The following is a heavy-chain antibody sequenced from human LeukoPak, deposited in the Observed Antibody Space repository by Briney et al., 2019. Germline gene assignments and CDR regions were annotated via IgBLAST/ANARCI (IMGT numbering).Heavy chain of an antibody. V-gene: IGHV3-64*04. D-gene: IGHD3-22*01. CDR2: INSDGDGT. CDR1: GFTFTTYA. CDR3: ARDSSPWYYYDRSGSNGFDP. J-gene: IGHJ5*02. Sequence: GGSLRLSCSASGFTFTTYAMHWVRQAPGKGLEYVSAINSDGDGTFYTDSVRGRFTISRDNSKNTLFLQMNSLRAEDTAVYYCARDSSPWYYYDRSGSNGFDPWGQGTLVTVSS.